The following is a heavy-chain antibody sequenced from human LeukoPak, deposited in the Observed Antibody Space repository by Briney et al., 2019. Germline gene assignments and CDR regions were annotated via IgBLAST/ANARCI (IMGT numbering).Heavy chain of an antibody. CDR3: ARANPDQYYYYYYMDV. CDR1: GGSISSGGYY. J-gene: IGHJ6*03. V-gene: IGHV4-31*03. D-gene: IGHD2-2*01. Sequence: SETLSLTCTVSGGSISSGGYYWSWIRQHSGKGLEWIGYIYYSGSTYYNPSLKSRVIISVDTSKNQFSLKLSSVTAADTAVYYCARANPDQYYYYYYMDVWGKGTTVTVSS. CDR2: IYYSGST.